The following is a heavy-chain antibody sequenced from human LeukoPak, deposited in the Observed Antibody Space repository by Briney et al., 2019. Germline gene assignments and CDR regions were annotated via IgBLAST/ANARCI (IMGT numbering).Heavy chain of an antibody. Sequence: GGSLRLSCAASGFIFSDFYMSWVRQAAGKGLECIAYISPSSHDIIYADSVKGRFTISRDNAKNTLSLQMNSLRADDTAVYYCAKDRTGTTGADWFDPWGQGTLVTVSS. J-gene: IGHJ5*02. CDR3: AKDRTGTTGADWFDP. CDR1: GFIFSDFY. D-gene: IGHD1-1*01. V-gene: IGHV3-11*05. CDR2: ISPSSHDI.